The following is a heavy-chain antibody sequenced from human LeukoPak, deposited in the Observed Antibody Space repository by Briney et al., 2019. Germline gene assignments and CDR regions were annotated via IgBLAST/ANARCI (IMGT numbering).Heavy chain of an antibody. Sequence: ASVKVSCKASGYTFTGYYMHWVRQAPGQGLEWMGWINPNSGGTNYAQKFQGRVTMTRDTSISTAYMELSRLRSDDTAVYYCATVGDNMVRRVSPDYWGQGTLVTVSS. CDR1: GYTFTGYY. CDR3: ATVGDNMVRRVSPDY. CDR2: INPNSGGT. J-gene: IGHJ4*02. V-gene: IGHV1-2*02. D-gene: IGHD3-10*01.